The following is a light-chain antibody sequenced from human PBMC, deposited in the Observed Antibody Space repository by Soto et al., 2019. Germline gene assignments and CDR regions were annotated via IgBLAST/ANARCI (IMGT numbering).Light chain of an antibody. J-gene: IGKJ1*01. CDR3: QQSYSTPRT. CDR1: QSICSY. CDR2: AAS. V-gene: IGKV1-39*01. Sequence: DIQMTQSPSSLSASVGDRVTITCRASQSICSYLNWYQQKPGKAPKLLIYAASSWQSGVPSRFSGSGSGTDFTLTISSLQPEDFATYYCQQSYSTPRTFGQGTKVEIK.